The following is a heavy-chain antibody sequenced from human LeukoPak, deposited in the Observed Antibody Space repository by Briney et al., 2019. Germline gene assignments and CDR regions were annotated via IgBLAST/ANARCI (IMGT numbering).Heavy chain of an antibody. Sequence: GGSLRLSCVASGFSFSTHGMHWVRQAPGKGLEWVSAIGGSGGSTYYADSVKGRFTISRDNSKNTLYLQMNSLRAEDTAVYYCALRILEAFDIWGQGTMVTVSS. J-gene: IGHJ3*02. D-gene: IGHD3-16*01. CDR3: ALRILEAFDI. V-gene: IGHV3-23*01. CDR1: GFSFSTHG. CDR2: IGGSGGST.